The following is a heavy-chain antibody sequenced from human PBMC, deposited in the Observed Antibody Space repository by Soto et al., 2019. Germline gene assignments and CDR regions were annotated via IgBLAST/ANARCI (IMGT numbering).Heavy chain of an antibody. CDR1: GFSLTSGEVG. J-gene: IGHJ2*01. Sequence: QITLQESGPTLVKPTQTLTLTCTFSGFSLTSGEVGVVWIRQPPGKALEWLGNIFSTGDRWYNTSLKTRLTIAKGTSESQVVLTMTDLDPVDTATYYCVRSRLTLVWFFDFWGRGTLVTVSS. V-gene: IGHV2-5*01. CDR3: VRSRLTLVWFFDF. CDR2: IFSTGDR. D-gene: IGHD2-21*02.